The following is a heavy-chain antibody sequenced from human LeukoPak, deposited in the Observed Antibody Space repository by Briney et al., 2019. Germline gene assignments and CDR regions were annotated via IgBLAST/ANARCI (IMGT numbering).Heavy chain of an antibody. Sequence: GGSLRLSCAASGFTFSSYGMHWVRQAPGKGLEWVAFIRYDGSNKYYADSVKGRFTISRDNSKNTLYLQMNSLRAEDTAVYYCAKAFNYDSSGYYKTFDYWGQGTLVTVSS. CDR2: IRYDGSNK. V-gene: IGHV3-30*02. CDR1: GFTFSSYG. D-gene: IGHD3-22*01. J-gene: IGHJ4*02. CDR3: AKAFNYDSSGYYKTFDY.